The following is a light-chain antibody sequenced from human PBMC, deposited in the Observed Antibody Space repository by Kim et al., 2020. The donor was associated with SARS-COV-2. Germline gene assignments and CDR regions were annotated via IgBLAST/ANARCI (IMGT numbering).Light chain of an antibody. CDR2: SND. CDR3: ATWDDSLNGSV. V-gene: IGLV1-44*01. J-gene: IGLJ3*02. CDR1: ISNIGSNV. Sequence: ELTQPPSASGTPGQSVTISCSGSISNIGSNVVNWYQQLPGTAPKLLMYSNDYRPSGVPDRFSGSKSGTSASLAISGLQSEDEADYYCATWDDSLNGSVFGGGTQLTVL.